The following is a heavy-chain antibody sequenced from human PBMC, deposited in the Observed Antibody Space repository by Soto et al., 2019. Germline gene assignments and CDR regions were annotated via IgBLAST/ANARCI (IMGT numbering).Heavy chain of an antibody. J-gene: IGHJ6*02. Sequence: QVRLQESGPGLVKPSETLSLSCLVSGDSVGNGPYYWSWIRQSPGEGLEWIAYIYYSGSTNVNPSLESRVNILIDMSKNQFFLELRSVTAADAAVYFCARVGSSCHSGGCYYYYGLGVWGQGTTVAISS. D-gene: IGHD1-26*01. V-gene: IGHV4-61*01. CDR3: ARVGSSCHSGGCYYYYGLGV. CDR1: GDSVGNGPYY. CDR2: IYYSGST.